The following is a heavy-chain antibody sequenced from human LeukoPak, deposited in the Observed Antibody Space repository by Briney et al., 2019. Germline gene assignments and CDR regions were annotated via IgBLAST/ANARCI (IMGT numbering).Heavy chain of an antibody. CDR3: AKSRVGYDY. V-gene: IGHV3-23*01. CDR2: LTGSGGNT. J-gene: IGHJ4*02. Sequence: GGSLRLSCAASGFTFSSYVMSWVRQAPGQGLEWVSTLTGSGGNTYYADSVKGRFTISRDNSKNTLYLQMNSRRAEDTAVYCCAKSRVGYDYWGQGTLVTVSS. CDR1: GFTFSSYV. D-gene: IGHD1-26*01.